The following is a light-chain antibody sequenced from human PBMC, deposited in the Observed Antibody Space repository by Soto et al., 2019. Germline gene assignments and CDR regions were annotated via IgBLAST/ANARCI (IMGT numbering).Light chain of an antibody. CDR3: KSYTSASTYV. Sequence: QSALTQPASVSGSPGQSITISCTGTGSDIGTYNYVSWYQHHPGKAPKFIIYDVTNRPSGVSDRFSGSKSGNTAPLTISGLQAEDEADYFCKSYTSASTYVFGTGTKV. V-gene: IGLV2-14*03. CDR2: DVT. CDR1: GSDIGTYNY. J-gene: IGLJ1*01.